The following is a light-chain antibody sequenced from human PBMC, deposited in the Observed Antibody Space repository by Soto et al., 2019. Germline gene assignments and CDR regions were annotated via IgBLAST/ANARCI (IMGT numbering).Light chain of an antibody. Sequence: DIQMTQSPSTLSASVGDRVTITCRASQDSYNWVAWYQQKPGKAPKFLIYDASILQSGVPSRFSGSGSGTEFTLTISSLQPEDFATYYCQRYNSNSRTFGHGTKVDIK. CDR1: QDSYNW. CDR3: QRYNSNSRT. V-gene: IGKV1-5*01. CDR2: DAS. J-gene: IGKJ1*01.